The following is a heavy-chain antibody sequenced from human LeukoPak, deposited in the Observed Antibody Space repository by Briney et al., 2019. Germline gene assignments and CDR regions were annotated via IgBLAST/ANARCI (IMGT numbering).Heavy chain of an antibody. D-gene: IGHD6-13*01. CDR3: ARDLVAAPFTDDWFDP. J-gene: IGHJ5*02. CDR1: GYTFTGYS. V-gene: IGHV1-2*02. CDR2: INPNSGGT. Sequence: ASVKVSCKASGYTFTGYSMHWVRQAPGQGLEWMGWINPNSGGTNYAQKFQGRVTMTRDTSISTAYMELSRLRSDDTAVYYCARDLVAAPFTDDWFDPWGQGTLVTVSS.